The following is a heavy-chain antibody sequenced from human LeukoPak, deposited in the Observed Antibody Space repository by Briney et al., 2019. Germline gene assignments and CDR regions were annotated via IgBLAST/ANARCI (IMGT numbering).Heavy chain of an antibody. J-gene: IGHJ4*02. CDR3: AKEGGCSGGTCYLDY. Sequence: GGSLRLSCAASGFTFSSYGMSWVRQAPGKGLEWVAVIWYDGSNKYYADSVKGRFTISRDNSKNTLYLQMNTLRAEDTAVYYCAKEGGCSGGTCYLDYWGQGTLVTVSS. D-gene: IGHD2-15*01. CDR1: GFTFSSYG. V-gene: IGHV3-33*06. CDR2: IWYDGSNK.